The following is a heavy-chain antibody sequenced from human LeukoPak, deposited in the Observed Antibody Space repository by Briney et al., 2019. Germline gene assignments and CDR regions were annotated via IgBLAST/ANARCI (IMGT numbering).Heavy chain of an antibody. D-gene: IGHD3-22*01. Sequence: ASETLSLTCTVSGGSISSYYWSWIRQPPGKGLEWIGYIYTSGSTNYNPSLKSRVTISVDTSKNQFSLKLSSVTAADTAVYYCARLLVGGSSGYYPYFDYWGQGTLVTVSS. CDR1: GGSISSYY. CDR3: ARLLVGGSSGYYPYFDY. J-gene: IGHJ4*02. CDR2: IYTSGST. V-gene: IGHV4-4*09.